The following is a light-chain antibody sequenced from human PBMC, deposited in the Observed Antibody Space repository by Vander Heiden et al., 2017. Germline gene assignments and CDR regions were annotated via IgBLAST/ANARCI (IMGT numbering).Light chain of an antibody. CDR1: NIGSKS. J-gene: IGLJ2*01. V-gene: IGLV3-21*02. Sequence: YVLTQPPAVPVAPGQTARITCGGDNIGSKSVHWYQQKSGQAPVLGVYEDSERPSGIPERVSGFNSGNTANLNISRVEAGDEADYYGQVWDSISDHLVCGGGTKL. CDR2: EDS. CDR3: QVWDSISDHLV.